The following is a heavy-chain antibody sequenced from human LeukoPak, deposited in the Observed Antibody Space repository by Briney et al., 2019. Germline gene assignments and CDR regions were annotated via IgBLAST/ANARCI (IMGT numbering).Heavy chain of an antibody. D-gene: IGHD6-13*01. Sequence: GGSLRLSRAASGFTYSSYGMHWVRQAPGKGLEWVAFIRYDGSNKYYADSVKGRFTISRDNSKNTLYLQMNSLRAEDTAVYYCARSYSSTPQYYYYYYMDVWGKGTTVTVSS. CDR1: GFTYSSYG. CDR2: IRYDGSNK. CDR3: ARSYSSTPQYYYYYYMDV. J-gene: IGHJ6*03. V-gene: IGHV3-30*02.